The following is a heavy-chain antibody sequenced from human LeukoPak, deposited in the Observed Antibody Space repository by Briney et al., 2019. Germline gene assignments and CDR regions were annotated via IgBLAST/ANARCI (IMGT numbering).Heavy chain of an antibody. V-gene: IGHV3-74*03. CDR2: ISSDGSNI. J-gene: IGHJ4*02. CDR3: AKASSSWTGLFDY. D-gene: IGHD6-13*01. Sequence: GGSLRLSCAASGFTFSSYWMHWVRQAPGKGLVWVSRISSDGSNIQYADSVKGRFTISRDNAKNTLYLQMNSLRAEDTAVYYCAKASSSWTGLFDYWGQGTLVTVSS. CDR1: GFTFSSYW.